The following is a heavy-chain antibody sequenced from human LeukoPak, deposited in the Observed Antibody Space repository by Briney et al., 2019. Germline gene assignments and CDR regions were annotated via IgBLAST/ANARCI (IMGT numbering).Heavy chain of an antibody. V-gene: IGHV4-4*09. CDR1: GGSISSYY. J-gene: IGHJ5*02. Sequence: SETLSLTCTVSGGSISSYYWSWIRQPPGKGLEWIGYIYTSGSTNYNPSLKSRVTILVDTSKNRFSLKVSTVTAAEPAVYYCARRPYYYDSSGYYLSWFDPWGEGTLVTVSS. CDR3: ARRPYYYDSSGYYLSWFDP. CDR2: IYTSGST. D-gene: IGHD3-22*01.